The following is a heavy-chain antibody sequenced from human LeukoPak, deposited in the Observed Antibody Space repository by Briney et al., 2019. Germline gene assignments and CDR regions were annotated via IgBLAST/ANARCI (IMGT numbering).Heavy chain of an antibody. CDR3: GRGMRYSESYVVEY. CDR1: GDSVTNDHYF. V-gene: IGHV4-30-4*01. J-gene: IGHJ4*02. Sequence: SETLSLTCTVSGDSVTNDHYFWSWTRQPPGEGLEWIGYICYTAGSYYNPSLRSRVTMSIDTSRNQFSLKLSSVTAADTAVYHCGRGMRYSESYVVEYWGLGTLVTVSS. CDR2: ICYTAGS. D-gene: IGHD1-26*01.